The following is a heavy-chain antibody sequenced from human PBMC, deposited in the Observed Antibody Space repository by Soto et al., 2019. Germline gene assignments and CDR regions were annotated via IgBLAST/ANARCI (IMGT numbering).Heavy chain of an antibody. Sequence: ASVKVSCKASGGTFSSYAISWVRQAPGQGLEWMGGIIPIFGTVNYAQKFQGRVTITADESTSTAYMELSSLRSEDTAVYYCARCSLPTGSYLSLDFDYWGQGTLVTVSS. CDR1: GGTFSSYA. V-gene: IGHV1-69*13. D-gene: IGHD3-16*02. CDR2: IIPIFGTV. CDR3: ARCSLPTGSYLSLDFDY. J-gene: IGHJ4*02.